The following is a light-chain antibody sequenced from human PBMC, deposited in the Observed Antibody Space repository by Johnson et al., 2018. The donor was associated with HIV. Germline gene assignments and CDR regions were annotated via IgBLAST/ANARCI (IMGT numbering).Light chain of an antibody. CDR2: DNN. CDR3: GTWDSSLSALYV. Sequence: QSVLTQPPSVSAAPGQRVTRSYSGSSSNIGNNFVSWFRQLPLRAPKVLIYDNNERPSGIPDRFSGSKSGTSATLGITGLQTGDEADYYCGTWDSSLSALYVFGTGTKVTVL. V-gene: IGLV1-51*01. J-gene: IGLJ1*01. CDR1: SSNIGNNF.